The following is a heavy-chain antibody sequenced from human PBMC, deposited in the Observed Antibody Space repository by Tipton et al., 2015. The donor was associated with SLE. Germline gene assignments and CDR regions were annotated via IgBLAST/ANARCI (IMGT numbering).Heavy chain of an antibody. CDR3: ARKTVWDFDY. J-gene: IGHJ4*02. CDR1: GFTFSSYG. CDR2: IRYDGSDK. Sequence: GSLRLSCAASGFTFSSYGMHWVRQAPGKGLEWVAFIRYDGSDKYYTDSVKGRFTISRDNSKNTLYLQMNSLRAEDTAVYYCARKTVWDFDYWGQGTLVTVSS. D-gene: IGHD1-1*01. V-gene: IGHV3-30*02.